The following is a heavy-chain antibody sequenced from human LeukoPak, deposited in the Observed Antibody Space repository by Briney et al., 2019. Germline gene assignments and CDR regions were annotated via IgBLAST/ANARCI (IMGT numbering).Heavy chain of an antibody. D-gene: IGHD2-2*02. CDR3: AKAGGRYCSSTSCYIGDKTDAYYYYYMDV. Sequence: GRSLRLSCAASGFTFSSYGMHWVRQAPGKGLEWVAVIWYGGSNKYYTDSMKGRFTISRDNSKNTLYLQMNSLRAEDTAVYYCAKAGGRYCSSTSCYIGDKTDAYYYYYMDVWGKGTTVTVSS. V-gene: IGHV3-30*18. J-gene: IGHJ6*03. CDR1: GFTFSSYG. CDR2: IWYGGSNK.